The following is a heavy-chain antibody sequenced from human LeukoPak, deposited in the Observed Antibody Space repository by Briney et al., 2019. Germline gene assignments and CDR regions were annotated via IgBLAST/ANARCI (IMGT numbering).Heavy chain of an antibody. V-gene: IGHV4-39*07. J-gene: IGHJ3*02. CDR3: ASHGRYGSGSKAFDI. CDR1: GGSISSSSYC. D-gene: IGHD3-10*01. Sequence: SETLSLTCTVSGGSISSSSYCWSWIRQPPGKGLEWIGEINHSGSTNYSPSLKSRVTISVDTSKNQFSLKLSSVTAADTAVYYCASHGRYGSGSKAFDIWGQGTMVTVSS. CDR2: INHSGST.